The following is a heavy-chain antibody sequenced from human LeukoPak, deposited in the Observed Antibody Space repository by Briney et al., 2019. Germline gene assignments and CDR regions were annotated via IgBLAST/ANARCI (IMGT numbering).Heavy chain of an antibody. CDR2: IKHSGST. CDR1: GGSFSGYY. Sequence: SETLSLTCAVYGGSFSGYYWSWIRQPPGKGLEWIGEIKHSGSTNYNPSLKSRVTISVDTSKNQFSLKLSSVTAADTAVYYCARVTTVTTNIDYWGQGTLVTVSS. D-gene: IGHD4-17*01. V-gene: IGHV4-34*01. J-gene: IGHJ4*02. CDR3: ARVTTVTTNIDY.